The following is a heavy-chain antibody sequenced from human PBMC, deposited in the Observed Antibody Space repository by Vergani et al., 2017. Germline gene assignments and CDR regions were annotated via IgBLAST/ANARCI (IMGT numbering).Heavy chain of an antibody. CDR1: GGSFSGYY. CDR2: INHSGST. V-gene: IGHV4-34*01. J-gene: IGHJ4*02. CDR3: ARISRGVLNDY. D-gene: IGHD3-10*01. Sequence: QAQLQQWGAGLLKPSETLSLTCAVYGGSFSGYYWSWIRQPPGKGLEWIGEINHSGSTNYNPSLKSRVTISVDTSKNQFPLKLSTGTAADTAVYYCARISRGVLNDYWGQGTLVTVSS.